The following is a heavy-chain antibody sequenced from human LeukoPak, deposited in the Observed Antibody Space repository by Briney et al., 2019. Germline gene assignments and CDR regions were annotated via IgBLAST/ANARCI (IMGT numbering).Heavy chain of an antibody. CDR2: IKQDGSEK. J-gene: IGHJ3*02. V-gene: IGHV3-7*01. CDR1: GFTFSSYW. D-gene: IGHD3-22*01. Sequence: GGSLRLSCAASGFTFSSYWMSWVRQAPGKGLEWVANIKQDGSEKYYVDSVKGGFTISRDNAKNSLYLQMNGLRTEDTAVYYCARAQNYYDSSGYYFGDAFDIWGQGTMVTVSS. CDR3: ARAQNYYDSSGYYFGDAFDI.